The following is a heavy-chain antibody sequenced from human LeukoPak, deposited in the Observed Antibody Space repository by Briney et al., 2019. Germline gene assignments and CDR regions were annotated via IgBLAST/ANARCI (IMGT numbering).Heavy chain of an antibody. CDR3: ARYMSLGD. Sequence: GGSLRLSCAASGFTFSNSWMSWVRQAPGKGLEWVANIKQDGSEKNYVDSVKGRFTISRDNAKSSLHLQMNSLRVEDTAVYYCARYMSLGDWGQGTLVTVSS. V-gene: IGHV3-7*01. J-gene: IGHJ4*02. D-gene: IGHD3-10*02. CDR2: IKQDGSEK. CDR1: GFTFSNSW.